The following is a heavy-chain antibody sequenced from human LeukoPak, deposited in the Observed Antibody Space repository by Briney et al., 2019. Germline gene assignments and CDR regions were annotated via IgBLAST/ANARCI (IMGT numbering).Heavy chain of an antibody. Sequence: ASVKVSCKASGYTFTGYYMHWVRQAPGQGLEWMGWINPNSGGTNYAQKFQGRVTMTRDTSISTAYMELSRLRSDDTAVYYCARDVGTARNNWFDPWGQGTLVTVSS. D-gene: IGHD5-18*01. CDR1: GYTFTGYY. CDR2: INPNSGGT. J-gene: IGHJ5*02. CDR3: ARDVGTARNNWFDP. V-gene: IGHV1-2*02.